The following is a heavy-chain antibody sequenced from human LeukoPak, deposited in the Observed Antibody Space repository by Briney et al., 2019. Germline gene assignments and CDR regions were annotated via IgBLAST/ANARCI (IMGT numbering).Heavy chain of an antibody. CDR3: ARSISLTLTYCGGDCYQDAFDI. J-gene: IGHJ3*02. D-gene: IGHD2-21*02. V-gene: IGHV1-8*01. Sequence: ASVKVSCKASGYTFSNYDFNWMRRATGQGLEWMGWMNPNSGSTGYAQKFQARVTMTRDTSTNTAYMELSSLTSEDTAVYYCARSISLTLTYCGGDCYQDAFDIWGQGTMATVSS. CDR2: MNPNSGST. CDR1: GYTFSNYD.